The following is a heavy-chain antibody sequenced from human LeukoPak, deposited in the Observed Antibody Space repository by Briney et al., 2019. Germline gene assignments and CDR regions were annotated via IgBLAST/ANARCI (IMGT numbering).Heavy chain of an antibody. CDR3: AIVLGPAACYYFMDG. Sequence: SVKVSCKASGGTFSSYTISWVRQAPGQGLEWMGRIIPILGIANYAQKFQGRVTITADKSTSTAYMELSSLRSEDTAVYYCAIVLGPAACYYFMDGWGKGTTVTVSS. J-gene: IGHJ6*03. V-gene: IGHV1-69*02. CDR2: IIPILGIA. CDR1: GGTFSSYT. D-gene: IGHD2-2*01.